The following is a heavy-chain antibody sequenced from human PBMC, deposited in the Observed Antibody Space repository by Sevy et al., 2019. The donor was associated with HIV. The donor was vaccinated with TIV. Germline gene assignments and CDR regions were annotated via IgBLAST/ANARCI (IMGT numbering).Heavy chain of an antibody. V-gene: IGHV3-23*01. CDR3: AREGCTKPHDY. Sequence: GGSLRLSCAASGFTFSKYSMSWVRQPPGKGLEWVSTLSFGCGEINYADSVKGRFTISRDNSKSSVYLQMNNLRPEDTAVYYCAREGCTKPHDYWGQRTLVTVPQ. D-gene: IGHD2-8*01. CDR2: LSFGCGEI. CDR1: GFTFSKYS. J-gene: IGHJ4*02.